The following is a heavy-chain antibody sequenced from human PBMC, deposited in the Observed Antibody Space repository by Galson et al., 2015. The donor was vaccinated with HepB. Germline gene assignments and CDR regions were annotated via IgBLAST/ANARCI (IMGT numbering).Heavy chain of an antibody. CDR1: GYTFTAFW. CDR3: ASRHSSFRSGTWYNVSDY. D-gene: IGHD3-10*01. Sequence: QSGAEVKKPGESLRISCKGSGYTFTAFWITWVRQIPGKGLEWMGRIDPSDSYTDYSPSFQGHVTISADKSITTAYLQWSSLKASDTAMYYCASRHSSFRSGTWYNVSDYRGQGTLVTVSS. V-gene: IGHV5-10-1*01. CDR2: IDPSDSYT. J-gene: IGHJ4*02.